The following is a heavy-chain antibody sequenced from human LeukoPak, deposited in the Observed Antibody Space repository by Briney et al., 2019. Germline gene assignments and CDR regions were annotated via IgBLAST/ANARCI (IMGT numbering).Heavy chain of an antibody. Sequence: GESLKISCEGSGYSFTSYWIGWVRQMPGKGLEWMGIIYPGDSDTRYSPSFQGQVTISADKSISTAYLQWSSLRASDTAMYYCARLVRQVGANSRRELGLSVGAFDIRGQGTMVTVSS. CDR3: ARLVRQVGANSRRELGLSVGAFDI. CDR2: IYPGDSDT. V-gene: IGHV5-51*01. J-gene: IGHJ3*02. D-gene: IGHD1-26*01. CDR1: GYSFTSYW.